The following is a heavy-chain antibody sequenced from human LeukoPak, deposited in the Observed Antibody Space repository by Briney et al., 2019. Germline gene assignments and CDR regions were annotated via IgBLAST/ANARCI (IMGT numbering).Heavy chain of an antibody. CDR3: ARERYYYGSGSYYLDY. CDR1: GNYW. D-gene: IGHD3-10*01. CDR2: INSDGSWT. V-gene: IGHV3-74*01. Sequence: GGSLRLSCAASGNYWMHWVRQVPGKGLVWVSHINSDGSWTSYADSVKGRFTISRDNAKNSLYLQMNSLRAEDTAVYYCARERYYYGSGSYYLDYWGQGTLVTVSS. J-gene: IGHJ4*02.